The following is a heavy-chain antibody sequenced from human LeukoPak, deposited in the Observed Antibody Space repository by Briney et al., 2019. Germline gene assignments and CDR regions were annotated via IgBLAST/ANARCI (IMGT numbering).Heavy chain of an antibody. CDR2: INPNSGGT. J-gene: IGHJ4*02. D-gene: IGHD5-18*01. Sequence: ASVKVSCKASGYTFTGYYMHWVRQAPGQGLEWMGWINPNSGGTNYAQKFQGRVTMTRDTSISTAYMELSRLRSDDTAVYYCARSFMALGYGYGYPDYWGQGTLVTVSS. V-gene: IGHV1-2*02. CDR3: ARSFMALGYGYGYPDY. CDR1: GYTFTGYY.